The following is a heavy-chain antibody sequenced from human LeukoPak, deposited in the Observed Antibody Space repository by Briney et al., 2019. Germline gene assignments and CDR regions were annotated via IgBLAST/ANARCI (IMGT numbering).Heavy chain of an antibody. V-gene: IGHV3-66*01. CDR2: VYAGGSV. Sequence: PGGSLRLSCAASGFTVSSNYVSWVRQAPGKGLEWVSVVYAGGSVYYGDSVKDRFTIFRDNSKNTVFLQMNSLRVEDTAVYYCARGNVLVPGANHFDFWGQGTLVTVSS. D-gene: IGHD2-2*01. J-gene: IGHJ4*02. CDR3: ARGNVLVPGANHFDF. CDR1: GFTVSSNY.